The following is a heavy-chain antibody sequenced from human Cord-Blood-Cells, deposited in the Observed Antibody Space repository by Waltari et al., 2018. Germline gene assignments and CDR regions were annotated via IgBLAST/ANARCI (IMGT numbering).Heavy chain of an antibody. V-gene: IGHV3-21*01. CDR1: GFTFSSYS. J-gene: IGHJ4*02. CDR2: ISSSSSYI. D-gene: IGHD3-10*01. CDR3: ARYGVISAIDY. Sequence: EVQLVESGGGLVKPGGSLRLSCAASGFTFSSYSMNWVRQAPGKGLEGVSSISSSSSYIDYADSVKCRFTISRDNAKNSLYLQMNSLRAEDTAVYYCARYGVISAIDYWGQGTLVTVSS.